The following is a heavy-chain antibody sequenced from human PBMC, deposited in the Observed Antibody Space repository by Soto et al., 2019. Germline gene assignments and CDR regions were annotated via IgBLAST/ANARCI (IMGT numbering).Heavy chain of an antibody. CDR2: IYYSGST. Sequence: PSETLSLTFTVSDGSISSGGYYWSWIRQHPGKGLEWIGYIYYSGSTYYNPSLKSRVTISVDTSKNHFSLKLSSVTAADTAVYYCARDNTVTTNYYYYMDVWGKGTTVTVSS. V-gene: IGHV4-31*03. CDR3: ARDNTVTTNYYYYMDV. J-gene: IGHJ6*03. CDR1: DGSISSGGYY. D-gene: IGHD4-17*01.